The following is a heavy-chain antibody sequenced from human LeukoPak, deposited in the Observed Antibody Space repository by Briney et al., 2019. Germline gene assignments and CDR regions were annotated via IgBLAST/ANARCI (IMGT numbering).Heavy chain of an antibody. D-gene: IGHD1-26*01. CDR1: GYTFTSYD. CDR2: MNPNSGNT. J-gene: IGHJ4*02. Sequence: GASVKVSCKASGYTFTSYDINWVRQATGQGLEWMGWMNPNSGNTGYAQKFQGRVTITRNTSISTAYMELSSLRSEDTAVYYCARSAYTSRISIVGATFGYWGQGTLVTVSS. V-gene: IGHV1-8*03. CDR3: ARSAYTSRISIVGATFGY.